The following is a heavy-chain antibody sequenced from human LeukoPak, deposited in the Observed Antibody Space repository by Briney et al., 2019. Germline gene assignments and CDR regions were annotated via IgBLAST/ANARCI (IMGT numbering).Heavy chain of an antibody. Sequence: GGSLRLSCAASGFTFSSYSMNWVRQAPGKGLEWVSSISSSSSYIYYADSVKGRFTISRDNAKNSLYLQMNSLRAEDTAVYYCASLDFIYYGSGSINWFDPWGQGTLVTVSS. J-gene: IGHJ5*02. V-gene: IGHV3-21*01. D-gene: IGHD3-10*01. CDR3: ASLDFIYYGSGSINWFDP. CDR1: GFTFSSYS. CDR2: ISSSSSYI.